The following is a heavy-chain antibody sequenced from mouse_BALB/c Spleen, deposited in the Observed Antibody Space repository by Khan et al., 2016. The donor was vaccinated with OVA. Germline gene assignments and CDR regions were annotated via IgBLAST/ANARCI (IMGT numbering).Heavy chain of an antibody. V-gene: IGHV5-17*02. J-gene: IGHJ2*01. CDR2: ISSGSSTI. CDR3: ARDSSFDY. CDR1: GFTFSRFG. Sequence: EVELVESGGGLVQPGGSRKLSCAASGFTFSRFGMHWVRQAPEKGLEWVAYISSGSSTIYYADTVKGRFTISRDNPKNTLFLQSTSLRSEDTAMYYCARDSSFDYGGQGTTLTVSS.